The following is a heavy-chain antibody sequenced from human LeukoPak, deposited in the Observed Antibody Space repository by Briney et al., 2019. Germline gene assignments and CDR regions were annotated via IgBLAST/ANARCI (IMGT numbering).Heavy chain of an antibody. CDR3: AKSYSGSGNPRVGDNWFDP. CDR1: GFTFSSYA. D-gene: IGHD3-10*01. V-gene: IGHV3-23*01. CDR2: ISGSGGDT. J-gene: IGHJ5*02. Sequence: PGGSLRLSCAASGFTFSSYAMSWVRQAPGKGLQWVSVISGSGGDTYYADSVKGRFTISRDNSKNTLYLRMNSLRAEDTAVYYCAKSYSGSGNPRVGDNWFDPWGQGTLVTVSS.